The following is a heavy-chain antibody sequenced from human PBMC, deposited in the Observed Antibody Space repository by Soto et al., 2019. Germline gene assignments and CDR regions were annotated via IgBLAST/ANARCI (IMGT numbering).Heavy chain of an antibody. V-gene: IGHV1-18*01. D-gene: IGHD6-6*01. CDR3: AREGQLGY. CDR2: ISGYNGNT. J-gene: IGHJ4*02. Sequence: QVQLVQSGAEVKKPGASVKVSCKASGYTFSNYGFSWVRQAPGQGLEWMGWISGYNGNTNYAERLQGRVTMTTDTSASKAYRELKSLRYDDTAVYYCAREGQLGYWCQGTPVTACS. CDR1: GYTFSNYG.